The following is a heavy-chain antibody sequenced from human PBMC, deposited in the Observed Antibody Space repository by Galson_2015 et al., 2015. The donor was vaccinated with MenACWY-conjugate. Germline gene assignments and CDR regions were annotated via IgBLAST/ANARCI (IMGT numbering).Heavy chain of an antibody. CDR1: GYTFTSFY. J-gene: IGHJ5*02. CDR3: ARPAAYSYALDP. Sequence: SVKVSCKASGYTFTSFYMHWARQAPGQGLEWVGIINPSGGSTTYAQKFQGRVTMNKDTSTNTIYMELSSLRSEDTAVYYCARPAAYSYALDPGGPGTLVTVSS. D-gene: IGHD3-16*01. V-gene: IGHV1-46*01. CDR2: INPSGGST.